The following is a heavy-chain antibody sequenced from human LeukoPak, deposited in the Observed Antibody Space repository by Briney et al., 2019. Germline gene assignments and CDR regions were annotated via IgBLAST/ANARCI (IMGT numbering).Heavy chain of an antibody. D-gene: IGHD4/OR15-4a*01. V-gene: IGHV3-53*01. CDR3: ARRAGAYSHPYDY. CDR1: GFTVSSNS. J-gene: IGHJ4*02. CDR2: IYSGDT. Sequence: RGSLRLSCTVSGFTVSSNSMSWVRQAPGKGLEWVSSIYSGDTHYSDSVKGRFTISRDHSKNTLYLQMNSLRAEDTAVYYCARRAGAYSHPYDYWGQGTLVTVSS.